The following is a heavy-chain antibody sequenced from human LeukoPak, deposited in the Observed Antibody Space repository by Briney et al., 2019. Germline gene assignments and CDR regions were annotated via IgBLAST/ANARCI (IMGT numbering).Heavy chain of an antibody. J-gene: IGHJ4*02. CDR2: INPNSGGT. CDR3: ARDHCSGGSCYSAFDY. D-gene: IGHD2-15*01. CDR1: GYTFTGYY. V-gene: IGHV1-2*02. Sequence: GASVEVSCKASGYTFTGYYMHWVRLAPGQGLEWMGWINPNSGGTNYAQKFQGRVTMTRDTSISTAYMELSRLRSDDTAVYYCARDHCSGGSCYSAFDYWGQGTLVTVSS.